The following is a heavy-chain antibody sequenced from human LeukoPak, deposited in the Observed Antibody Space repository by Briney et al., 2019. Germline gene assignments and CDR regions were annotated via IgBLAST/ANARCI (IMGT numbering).Heavy chain of an antibody. D-gene: IGHD3-9*01. V-gene: IGHV3-53*01. CDR3: AKQGRDWLRDYYYYMDV. CDR1: GFTVSSNY. J-gene: IGHJ6*03. Sequence: GGSLRLSCAASGFTVSSNYMSWVRQAPGKGLEWVSVIYSGGSTYYADSVKGRFTISRDNSKNTLYLQMNSLRAEDTAVYYCAKQGRDWLRDYYYYMDVWGKGTTVTISS. CDR2: IYSGGST.